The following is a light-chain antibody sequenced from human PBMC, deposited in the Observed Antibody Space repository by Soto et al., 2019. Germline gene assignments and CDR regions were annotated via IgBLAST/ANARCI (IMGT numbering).Light chain of an antibody. V-gene: IGKV3-15*01. Sequence: ETMMTQSPATLSVSPGERVTLSCRASEGVGSSLAWYQQKPGQAPRVLIYGASTTAPGIPARFSGSGSGTEFTLTISSLQSEDSAVYHCQQYNDWPRTFGQGTKVDIK. CDR1: EGVGSS. CDR2: GAS. CDR3: QQYNDWPRT. J-gene: IGKJ1*01.